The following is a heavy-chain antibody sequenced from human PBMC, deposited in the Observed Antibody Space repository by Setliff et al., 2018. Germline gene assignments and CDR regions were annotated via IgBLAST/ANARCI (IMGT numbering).Heavy chain of an antibody. CDR3: AREDGPNYYYYYMDI. CDR2: IQTSGTT. CDR1: GGSISSGNYY. D-gene: IGHD2-8*01. V-gene: IGHV4-61*09. J-gene: IGHJ6*03. Sequence: SETLSLTCTVSGGSISSGNYYWSWIRQPAGKGLEWIGHIQTSGTTNYNPSLKSRVTISVDTSKNQFSLKLGAVTAADTAVYFCAREDGPNYYYYYMDIWGKGATVTVSS.